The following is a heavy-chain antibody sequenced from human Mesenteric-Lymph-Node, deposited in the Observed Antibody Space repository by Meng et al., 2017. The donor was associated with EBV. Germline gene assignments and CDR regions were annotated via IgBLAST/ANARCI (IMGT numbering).Heavy chain of an antibody. J-gene: IGHJ4*02. V-gene: IGHV4-39*07. CDR2: IYYSGST. CDR1: GGSISSTSYY. Sequence: QLQLQESGPGLVKPSETLSLTCTVSGGSISSTSYYWGWIRQPPGKGLEWIGSIYYSGSTHYNPSLKSRVTISIDTSKNQFSLKLSSVTAADTAVYYCARDDYGDYISLFWGQGTLVTGSS. CDR3: ARDDYGDYISLF. D-gene: IGHD4-17*01.